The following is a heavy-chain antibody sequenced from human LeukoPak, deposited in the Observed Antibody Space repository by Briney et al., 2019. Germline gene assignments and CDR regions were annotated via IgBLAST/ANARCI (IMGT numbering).Heavy chain of an antibody. CDR2: ISGSDDNT. Sequence: GGSLRLSCAASGFIFSNYAMSWVRQAPGKGLEWVSAISGSDDNTYYADSVRGRFTISRDNSKNTLYLQMNSLRAEDTAIYFCGKSRSGVSSCYNYWGQGTLVTVSS. D-gene: IGHD2-15*01. J-gene: IGHJ4*02. CDR1: GFIFSNYA. V-gene: IGHV3-23*01. CDR3: GKSRSGVSSCYNY.